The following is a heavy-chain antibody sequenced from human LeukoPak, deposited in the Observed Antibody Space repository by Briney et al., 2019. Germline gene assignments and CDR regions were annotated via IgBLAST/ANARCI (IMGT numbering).Heavy chain of an antibody. Sequence: GGSLRLSCAASGFTVSSNYMSWVRQAPGKGLEWVPVIYSGGSTYYADSVKGRFTISRDNSKNTLYLQMNSLRAEDTAVYYCARGSYYYYMDVWGKGITVTVSS. CDR2: IYSGGST. J-gene: IGHJ6*03. CDR1: GFTVSSNY. CDR3: ARGSYYYYMDV. V-gene: IGHV3-53*01.